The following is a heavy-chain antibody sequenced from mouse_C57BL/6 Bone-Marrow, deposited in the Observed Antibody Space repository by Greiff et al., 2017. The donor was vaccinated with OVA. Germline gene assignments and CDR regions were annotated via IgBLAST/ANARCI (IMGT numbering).Heavy chain of an antibody. CDR3: ARSYYYGPYLDY. CDR2: IYPGDGDT. J-gene: IGHJ2*01. Sequence: QVQLKESGPELVKPGASVKISCKASGYAFSSSWMNWVKQRPGKGLEWIGRIYPGDGDTNYNGKFKGKATLTADKSSSTAYMQLSSLTSEDSAVYFCARSYYYGPYLDYWGQGTTLTVSS. CDR1: GYAFSSSW. D-gene: IGHD1-1*01. V-gene: IGHV1-82*01.